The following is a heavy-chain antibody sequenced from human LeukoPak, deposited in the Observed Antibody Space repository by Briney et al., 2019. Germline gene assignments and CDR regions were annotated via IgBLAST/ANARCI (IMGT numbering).Heavy chain of an antibody. CDR3: ARGSSGSYPDY. CDR1: GFTFSSYD. V-gene: IGHV3-13*01. Sequence: PGGSLRLSCAASGFTFSSYDMHWVRQATGKGLEWVSAIGTAGDTYYPGSVKGRFTISRENAKTSLYLQMNSLRAGDTAVYYCARGSSGSYPDYWGQGTLVTVSS. CDR2: IGTAGDT. J-gene: IGHJ4*02. D-gene: IGHD1-26*01.